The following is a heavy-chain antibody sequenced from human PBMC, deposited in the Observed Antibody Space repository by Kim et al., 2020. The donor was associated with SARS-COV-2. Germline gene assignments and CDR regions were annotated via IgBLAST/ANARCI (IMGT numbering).Heavy chain of an antibody. CDR3: ARDSSWNHLEYFFHFDY. D-gene: IGHD1-1*01. J-gene: IGHJ4*02. Sequence: SVKGRFTTSRDNAMNSLCLQMNSLRADDTAVYYCARDSSWNHLEYFFHFDYWGRGTLVTVSS. V-gene: IGHV3-11*06.